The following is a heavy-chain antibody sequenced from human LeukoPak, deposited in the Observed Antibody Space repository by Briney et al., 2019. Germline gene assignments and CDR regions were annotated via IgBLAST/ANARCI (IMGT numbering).Heavy chain of an antibody. V-gene: IGHV3-30*18. CDR2: ISYDGSNK. CDR3: AKVVIPAATVFYYFYGMDV. J-gene: IGHJ6*02. D-gene: IGHD2-2*01. Sequence: GGSLRLSCAASGFTFSSYGMHWVRQAPGKGLEWVAVISYDGSNKYYADSVKGRFTISRDNSKNTLYLQMNSLRAEDTAVYYCAKVVIPAATVFYYFYGMDVWGQGTTVTVSS. CDR1: GFTFSSYG.